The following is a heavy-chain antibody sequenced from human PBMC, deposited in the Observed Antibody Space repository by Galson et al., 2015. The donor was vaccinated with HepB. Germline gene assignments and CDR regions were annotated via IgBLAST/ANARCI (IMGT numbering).Heavy chain of an antibody. Sequence: SVKVSCKASGYTFTSYYMHWVRQAPGQGLEWMGIINPSGGSTSYAQKFQGRVTMTRDTSTSTVYMELSSLRSEDTAVYYCATQGVVNLYFQHWGQGTLVTVSS. V-gene: IGHV1-46*03. CDR2: INPSGGST. CDR3: ATQGVVNLYFQH. J-gene: IGHJ1*01. CDR1: GYTFTSYY. D-gene: IGHD3-22*01.